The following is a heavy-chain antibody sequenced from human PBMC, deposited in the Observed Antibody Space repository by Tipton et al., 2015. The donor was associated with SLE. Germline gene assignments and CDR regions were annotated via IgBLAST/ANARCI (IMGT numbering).Heavy chain of an antibody. J-gene: IGHJ4*01. CDR3: ARGSDFWRGPLYFDY. V-gene: IGHV4-59*11. CDR1: GGSISSHY. CDR2: IYYRGST. Sequence: TLSLTCNVSGGSISSHYWSWIRQPPGKGLEWIGYIYYRGSTNYNPSLKSRVTISVDTSKNQFSLKLSSVTAADTAVYYCARGSDFWRGPLYFDYGAHVTLVTVSS. D-gene: IGHD3-3*01.